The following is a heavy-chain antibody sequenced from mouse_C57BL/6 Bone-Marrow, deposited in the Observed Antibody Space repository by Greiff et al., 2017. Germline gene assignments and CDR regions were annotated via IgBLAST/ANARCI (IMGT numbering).Heavy chain of an antibody. CDR3: ATNYYGSSWYFDV. CDR2: ISSGSSTI. V-gene: IGHV5-17*01. J-gene: IGHJ1*03. CDR1: GFTFSDYG. D-gene: IGHD1-1*01. Sequence: DVMLVESGGGLVKPGGSLKLSCAASGFTFSDYGMHWVRQAPEKGLEWVAYISSGSSTIYYADTVKGRFTISRDNAKNTLFLQMTMLRSEDTAMYYCATNYYGSSWYFDVWGTGTTVTVSS.